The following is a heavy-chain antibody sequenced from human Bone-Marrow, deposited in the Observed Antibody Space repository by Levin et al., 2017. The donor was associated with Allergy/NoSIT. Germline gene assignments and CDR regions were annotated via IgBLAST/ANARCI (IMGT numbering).Heavy chain of an antibody. CDR3: ARGRSYASQRSKSYYFDY. J-gene: IGHJ4*02. CDR1: GLTVSRNH. D-gene: IGHD1-26*01. V-gene: IGHV3-53*01. CDR2: MYNGGST. Sequence: GESLKISCAASGLTVSRNHMNWVRQAPGKGLEWVSVMYNGGSTDYADSVKGRFTISRDTSKNTLYRQMNSLRAEETAVYYCARGRSYASQRSKSYYFDYWGQGILVTVSS.